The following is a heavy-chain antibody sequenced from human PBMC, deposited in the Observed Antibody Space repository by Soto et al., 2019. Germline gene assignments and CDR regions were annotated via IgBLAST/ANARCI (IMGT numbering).Heavy chain of an antibody. CDR2: ISTYNGDT. V-gene: IGHV1-18*01. D-gene: IGHD5-12*01. CDR1: GYTFTRSG. Sequence: QVQLVQSGAEVKKPGASVKVSCKASGYTFTRSGISWVRQAPGQGLEWMGWISTYNGDTNYAQTFQGRVTMTTDTSXXTVHMEVRSLRSDDTAVYYCASEGVAPYYYYGMDVWGQGTPVTVSS. J-gene: IGHJ6*02. CDR3: ASEGVAPYYYYGMDV.